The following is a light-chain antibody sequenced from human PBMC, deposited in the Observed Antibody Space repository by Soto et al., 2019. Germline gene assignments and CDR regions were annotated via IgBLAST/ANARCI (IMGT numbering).Light chain of an antibody. CDR2: KAS. V-gene: IGKV1-5*03. CDR1: QSISSW. Sequence: DIQMTQSPSTLSGSVGDRVTITCRASQSISSWLAWYQQKXXKXPKLLIYKASTLESGVPSMFSGSGSGTQFTLTISSLQPYDFATYYCQQYNRAFGQGTKVDIK. CDR3: QQYNRA. J-gene: IGKJ1*01.